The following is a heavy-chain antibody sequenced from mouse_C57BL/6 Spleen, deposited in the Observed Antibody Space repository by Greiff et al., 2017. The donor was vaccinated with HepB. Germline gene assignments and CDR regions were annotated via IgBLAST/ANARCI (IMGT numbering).Heavy chain of an antibody. Sequence: QVQLQQPGAELVKPGASVKLSCKASGYTFTSYWMHWVKQRPGQGLEWIGMIQPNSGSTNYNEKFKSKATLTVDKSSSTAYMQLSSLTSEDSAVYYCAMSYYDREGYWGQGTTLTVSS. CDR2: IQPNSGST. J-gene: IGHJ2*01. D-gene: IGHD2-4*01. CDR1: GYTFTSYW. V-gene: IGHV1-64*01. CDR3: AMSYYDREGY.